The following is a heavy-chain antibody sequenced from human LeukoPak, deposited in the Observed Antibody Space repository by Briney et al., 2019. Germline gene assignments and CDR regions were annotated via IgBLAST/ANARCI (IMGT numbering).Heavy chain of an antibody. CDR1: GFTFSSYC. D-gene: IGHD6-19*01. CDR2: INSDGSST. CDR3: AREFYSSGQYYYYYGMDV. J-gene: IGHJ6*02. V-gene: IGHV3-74*01. Sequence: GSLRLSCAASGFTFSSYCMHWVRQAPGKGLVWVSRINSDGSSTSYADSVKGRFTISRDNAKNTLYLQMNSLRAEDTAVYYCAREFYSSGQYYYYYGMDVWGQGTTVTVSS.